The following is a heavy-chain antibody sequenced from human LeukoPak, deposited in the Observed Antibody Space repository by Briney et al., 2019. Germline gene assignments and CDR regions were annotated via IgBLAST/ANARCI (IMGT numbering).Heavy chain of an antibody. CDR1: GGSISSGDYY. V-gene: IGHV4-30-4*08. Sequence: PSETLSLTCTVSGGSISSGDYYWSWIRQPPGKGLEWMGYIYYSGSTYYNPSLKSRVTISVDTSKNLFSLKLSSVTAADTAVYYCARDWVYRVGAGGYFDYWGQGTLVTVSS. CDR2: IYYSGST. CDR3: ARDWVYRVGAGGYFDY. D-gene: IGHD1-26*01. J-gene: IGHJ4*02.